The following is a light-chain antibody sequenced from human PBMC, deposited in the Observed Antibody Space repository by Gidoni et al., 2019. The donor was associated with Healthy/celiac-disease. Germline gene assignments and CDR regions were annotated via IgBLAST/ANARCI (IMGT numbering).Light chain of an antibody. Sequence: QSALTQPASVSGSPEQSLTISCPGTSSDVGGYNYVSWYQQHPGKAPKLMIYEFSTRPSGVSNRFSGSKSGNTASLTISALQAEDEAIYYCSSYTSSSTLVFGGGTKLPVL. CDR1: SSDVGGYNY. CDR3: SSYTSSSTLV. V-gene: IGLV2-14*01. CDR2: EFS. J-gene: IGLJ2*01.